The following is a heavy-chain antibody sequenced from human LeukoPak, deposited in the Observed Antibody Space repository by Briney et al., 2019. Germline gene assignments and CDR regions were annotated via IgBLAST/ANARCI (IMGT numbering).Heavy chain of an antibody. CDR3: ARVGCDFWSGYLASISGSYYYYGMDV. CDR1: GYTFTGYY. D-gene: IGHD3-3*01. Sequence: ASVKVSCKASGYTFTGYYMHWVRQAPGQGLEWMGWINPNSGGTNYAQKFQGRVTMTRDTSISTAYMELSRLRSDDTAVYYCARVGCDFWSGYLASISGSYYYYGMDVWGQGTTVTVSS. J-gene: IGHJ6*02. V-gene: IGHV1-2*02. CDR2: INPNSGGT.